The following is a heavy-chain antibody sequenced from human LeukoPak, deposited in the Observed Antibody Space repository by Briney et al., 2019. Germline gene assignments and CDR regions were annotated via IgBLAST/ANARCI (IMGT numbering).Heavy chain of an antibody. Sequence: ASVKVSCKASGYTFTSYYMHWVRQAPGQGLEWMGIINPSGGRTSYAQQFQGRVTMTRDTSTSTVYMELSSLRSEDTAVYYCARVYYFASSGYYFPPDYWGQGTLVTVSS. D-gene: IGHD3-22*01. J-gene: IGHJ4*02. V-gene: IGHV1-46*01. CDR3: ARVYYFASSGYYFPPDY. CDR2: INPSGGRT. CDR1: GYTFTSYY.